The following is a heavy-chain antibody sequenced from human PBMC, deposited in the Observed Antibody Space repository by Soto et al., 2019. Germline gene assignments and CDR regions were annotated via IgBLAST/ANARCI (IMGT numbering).Heavy chain of an antibody. CDR1: GFTFSNYG. CDR3: AKDYDFWSGPDY. Sequence: QVQLVESGGGVVQPGRSLRLSCTASGFTFSNYGRHWVRQAPGKGLEWVAVISNDGSREYYADSLKGRFTISRDNSENTRSLQMNSLRGEDTAVYYCAKDYDFWSGPDYWGQGTLVTVSS. J-gene: IGHJ4*02. D-gene: IGHD3-3*01. CDR2: ISNDGSRE. V-gene: IGHV3-30*18.